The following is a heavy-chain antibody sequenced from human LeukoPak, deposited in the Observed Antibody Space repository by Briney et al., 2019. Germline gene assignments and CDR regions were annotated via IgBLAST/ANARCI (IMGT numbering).Heavy chain of an antibody. Sequence: GGSLRLSCAASGLTFSAYSMNWVRQAPGKGLEWVSSISSSSTYMYYADSVKGRFTISRDNAKNSLYLQMNSLTAEDTAVYYCARELDPTFDYWGQGTLVTVSS. V-gene: IGHV3-21*01. CDR2: ISSSSTYM. J-gene: IGHJ4*02. CDR3: ARELDPTFDY. CDR1: GLTFSAYS.